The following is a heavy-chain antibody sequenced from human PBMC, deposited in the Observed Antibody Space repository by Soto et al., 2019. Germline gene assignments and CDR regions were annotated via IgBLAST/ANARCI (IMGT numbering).Heavy chain of an antibody. V-gene: IGHV1-69*08. J-gene: IGHJ4*02. CDR2: IIPILGIA. CDR1: GGTFSSYT. CDR3: ARETYDILTGYYSPFDY. D-gene: IGHD3-9*01. Sequence: QVQLVQSGAEVKKPGSSVKVSCKASGGTFSSYTISWVRQAPGQGLEWMGRIIPILGIANYAQKFQGRVKITADKSTSTAYMELSSLRSEDTAVYYCARETYDILTGYYSPFDYWGQGTLVTVSS.